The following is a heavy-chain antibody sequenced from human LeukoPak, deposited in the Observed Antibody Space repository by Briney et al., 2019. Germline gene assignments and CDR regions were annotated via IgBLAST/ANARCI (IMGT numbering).Heavy chain of an antibody. Sequence: ASVKVSCKASGYTFTGYYMHWVRQAPGQGLEWMGWINPNSGGTNYAQKFQGRVTMTRDTSISTAYMELSRLRSDDTAMYYCARVRSSWYYFDYWGRGTLVTVSS. CDR1: GYTFTGYY. CDR3: ARVRSSWYYFDY. CDR2: INPNSGGT. D-gene: IGHD6-13*01. V-gene: IGHV1-2*02. J-gene: IGHJ4*02.